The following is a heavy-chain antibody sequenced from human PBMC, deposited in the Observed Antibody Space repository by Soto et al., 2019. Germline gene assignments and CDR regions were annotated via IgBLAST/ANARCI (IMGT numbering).Heavy chain of an antibody. CDR2: IYHSGST. V-gene: IGHV4-30-2*01. CDR3: ARAFDSVGYGAFDI. D-gene: IGHD3-9*01. CDR1: GGSISSGGYS. Sequence: KPSETLSLTCAVSGGSISSGGYSWSWIRQPPGKGLEWIGYIYHSGSTYYNPSLKSRVTISVDRSKNQFSLKLSSVTAADTAVYYCARAFDSVGYGAFDIWGQGTMVTVSS. J-gene: IGHJ3*02.